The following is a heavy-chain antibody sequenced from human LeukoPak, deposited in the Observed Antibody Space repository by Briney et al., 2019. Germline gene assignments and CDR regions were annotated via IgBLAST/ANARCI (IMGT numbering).Heavy chain of an antibody. Sequence: GGSLGLSCAASGFTFITYSMNWVRQAPGKGLEWVSYISDSSNTKYYADSVKGRFTISRDNAKNSLYLQMNSLRDEDTAVYYCARDLFQWALGDYWGQGTLVTVSS. CDR2: ISDSSNTK. CDR1: GFTFITYS. D-gene: IGHD2/OR15-2a*01. J-gene: IGHJ4*02. CDR3: ARDLFQWALGDY. V-gene: IGHV3-48*02.